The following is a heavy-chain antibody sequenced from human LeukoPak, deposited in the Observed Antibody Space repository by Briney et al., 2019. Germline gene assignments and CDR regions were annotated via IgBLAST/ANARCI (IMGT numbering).Heavy chain of an antibody. D-gene: IGHD4-23*01. V-gene: IGHV3-23*01. CDR3: AKDRSLDGGNTNGYFDF. Sequence: GGSLRLSCGASGFTFRSYAMSWVRQVPGKGLEWVSLISASGEKTYYADSVKGRFTISRDNSDNTLYLQMNSLRAEDTAVFYCAKDRSLDGGNTNGYFDFWGQGTLVTVSS. CDR1: GFTFRSYA. J-gene: IGHJ4*02. CDR2: ISASGEKT.